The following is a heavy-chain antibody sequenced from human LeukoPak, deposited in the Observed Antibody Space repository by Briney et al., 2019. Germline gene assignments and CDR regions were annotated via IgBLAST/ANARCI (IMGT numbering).Heavy chain of an antibody. CDR2: INPNSGGT. J-gene: IGHJ4*02. CDR1: GYTFTRYY. D-gene: IGHD3-22*01. Sequence: GASVKVSCKASGYTFTRYYMHWVRQAPGQGLEWRGRINPNSGGTNYAQKFQGWVAMTRDTSISTAYMELSRLRSDDTAVYYCAREGYYYDSSGPFDYWGQGTLVTVSS. CDR3: AREGYYYDSSGPFDY. V-gene: IGHV1-2*04.